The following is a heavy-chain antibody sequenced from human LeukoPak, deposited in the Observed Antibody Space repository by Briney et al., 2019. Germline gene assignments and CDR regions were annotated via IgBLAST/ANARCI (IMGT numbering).Heavy chain of an antibody. Sequence: SETLSLTCTVSGGSISSSSYYWGWIRQPPGKGLEWIGSIYYSGGTYYNPSLKSRVTISVDTSKNQFSLKLSSVTAADTAVYYCARGTYDYSNYFDYWGQGTLVTVSS. CDR2: IYYSGGT. D-gene: IGHD4-11*01. CDR3: ARGTYDYSNYFDY. J-gene: IGHJ4*02. CDR1: GGSISSSSYY. V-gene: IGHV4-39*01.